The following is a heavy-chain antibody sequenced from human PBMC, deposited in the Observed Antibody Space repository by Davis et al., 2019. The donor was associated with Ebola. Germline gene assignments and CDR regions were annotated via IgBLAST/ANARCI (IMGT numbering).Heavy chain of an antibody. D-gene: IGHD1-1*01. CDR3: ATDQGGSPFDI. CDR2: IWSDGGTK. V-gene: IGHV3-33*08. J-gene: IGHJ3*02. CDR1: GFTFSSYA. Sequence: PGGSLRLSCAASGFTFSSYAMSWVRQAPGKGLEWVAVIWSDGGTKGYADSVKGRFTISRDNSQNTLYLQMNSPRAEDTAVYYCATDQGGSPFDIWGRGTMVIVSS.